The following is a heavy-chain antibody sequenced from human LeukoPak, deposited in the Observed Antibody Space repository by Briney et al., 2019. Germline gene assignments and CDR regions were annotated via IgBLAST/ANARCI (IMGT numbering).Heavy chain of an antibody. V-gene: IGHV1-69*04. Sequence: GASVKVSCKASGGTFSSYAISWVRQAPGQVLEWMGRIIPILGIANYAQKFQGRVTITADKSTSTAYMELSSLRSEDTAVYYCARGIAVDGPNWFDPWGQGTLVTVSS. CDR3: ARGIAVDGPNWFDP. CDR1: GGTFSSYA. CDR2: IIPILGIA. D-gene: IGHD6-19*01. J-gene: IGHJ5*02.